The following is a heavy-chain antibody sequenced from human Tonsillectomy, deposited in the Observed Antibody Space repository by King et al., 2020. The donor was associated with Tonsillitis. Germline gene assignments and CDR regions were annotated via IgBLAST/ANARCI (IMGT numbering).Heavy chain of an antibody. J-gene: IGHJ4*02. Sequence: VQLQQWGAGLLKPSETLSLTCAVYGGSFSGDSWSWIRQPPGKGLEWSGEINHSGSTNYNPSPQSRVTISVDTSKNQFSLKLSSVNAADTAVYYCAAPVPAANHWGQGAPVTVSS. CDR2: INHSGST. V-gene: IGHV4-34*01. D-gene: IGHD2-2*01. CDR1: GGSFSGDS. CDR3: AAPVPAANH.